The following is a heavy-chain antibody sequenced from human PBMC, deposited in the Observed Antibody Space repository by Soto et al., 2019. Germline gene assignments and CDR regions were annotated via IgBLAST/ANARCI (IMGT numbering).Heavy chain of an antibody. Sequence: GESLKISCKGSGYSFTSYWIGWVRQMPGKGLEWRGIIYPGDSDTRYSPSFQGQVTISADKSISTAYLQWSSLKASDTAMYYCARLGQLEYYYYYYYMDVWGKGTTVTVSS. CDR3: ARLGQLEYYYYYYYMDV. D-gene: IGHD6-6*01. CDR2: IYPGDSDT. J-gene: IGHJ6*03. V-gene: IGHV5-51*01. CDR1: GYSFTSYW.